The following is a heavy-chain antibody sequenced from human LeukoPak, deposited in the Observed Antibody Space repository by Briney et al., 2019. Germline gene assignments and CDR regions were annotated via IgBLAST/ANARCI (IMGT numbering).Heavy chain of an antibody. V-gene: IGHV1-18*01. J-gene: IGHJ6*02. CDR3: AREYTYGAYYYGMDV. CDR1: GYTFTSYG. CDR2: ISAYNGNT. Sequence: VASMKVSCKASGYTFTSYGSDWVRQAPGQGLEWMGLISAYNGNTNYAQKLQGRVTMTTDTSTSTAYMELRSLRSDDTAVYYCAREYTYGAYYYGMDVWGQGTTVTVSS. D-gene: IGHD5-18*01.